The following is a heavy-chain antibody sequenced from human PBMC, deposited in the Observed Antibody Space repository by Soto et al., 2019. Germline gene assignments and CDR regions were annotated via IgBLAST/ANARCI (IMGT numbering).Heavy chain of an antibody. CDR3: ARWARPSVLVPAAAFGEYYYGMDV. D-gene: IGHD2-2*01. Sequence: KTSETLSLTCTVSGGSISSYYWSWIRQPPGKGLEWIGYIYYSGSTNYNPSLKSRVTISVDTSKNQFSLKLSSVTAADTAVYYCARWARPSVLVPAAAFGEYYYGMDVWGQGTTVTVSS. CDR2: IYYSGST. CDR1: GGSISSYY. J-gene: IGHJ6*02. V-gene: IGHV4-59*01.